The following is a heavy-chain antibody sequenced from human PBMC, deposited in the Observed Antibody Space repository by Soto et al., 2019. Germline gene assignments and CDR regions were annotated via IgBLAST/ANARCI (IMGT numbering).Heavy chain of an antibody. V-gene: IGHV1-69*12. Sequence: QVQLVQSGAEVKKPGSSVKVSCKASGGTFSSYAISWVRQAPGQGLEWMGGIIPMFGTADYAQKFQGRVTITADESTSTAYMELSSLRSEDTVVYYCAAHFHWGPYNYYYGMDVWGQGTTVTVSS. CDR1: GGTFSSYA. CDR3: AAHFHWGPYNYYYGMDV. J-gene: IGHJ6*02. D-gene: IGHD7-27*01. CDR2: IIPMFGTA.